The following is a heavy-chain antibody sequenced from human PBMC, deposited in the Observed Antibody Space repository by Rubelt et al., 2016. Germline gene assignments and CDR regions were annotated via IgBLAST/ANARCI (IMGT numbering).Heavy chain of an antibody. Sequence: ESGPGLVKPSETLSLTCTVSGGSISSYYWSWIRQPAGQGLEWIGRIYTSGSTNYNPSPKSRVTMSVDTSKNQFSLKLSSVTAADTAVYYCARGDPDRGSRTVTLDYWGQGTLVTVSS. CDR1: GGSISSYY. CDR2: IYTSGST. V-gene: IGHV4-4*07. D-gene: IGHD4-17*01. CDR3: ARGDPDRGSRTVTLDY. J-gene: IGHJ4*02.